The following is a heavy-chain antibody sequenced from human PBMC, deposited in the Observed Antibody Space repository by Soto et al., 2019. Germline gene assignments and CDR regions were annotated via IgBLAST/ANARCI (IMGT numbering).Heavy chain of an antibody. CDR2: IFYSENT. V-gene: IGHV4-61*01. J-gene: IGHJ6*02. D-gene: IGHD5-12*01. CDR1: GDSVNSGSHY. Sequence: PSETLSLTYTVSGDSVNSGSHYWSWIRQPPGKGLEYIGYIFYSENTSYHPSLKSRVTISVDTSKNQFSLKLSSVTAADTALYYCARVPVEMATIGDYYSYGVDVWGQGTTVTVSS. CDR3: ARVPVEMATIGDYYSYGVDV.